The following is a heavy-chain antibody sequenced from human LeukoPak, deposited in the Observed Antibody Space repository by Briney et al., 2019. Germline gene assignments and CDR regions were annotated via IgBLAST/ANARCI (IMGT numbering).Heavy chain of an antibody. V-gene: IGHV3-48*01. CDR2: ISSSSSTI. D-gene: IGHD3-3*01. CDR3: SRFWSGYYPGLYDY. J-gene: IGHJ4*02. CDR1: GFTFSSYS. Sequence: GGSLRLSCAASGFTFSSYSMNWVRKAPGKGLEWVSYISSSSSTIYYADSVKGRFTISRDNAKNSLYLQMNSLRAEDTAVYDCSRFWSGYYPGLYDYWGQGTLVTVSS.